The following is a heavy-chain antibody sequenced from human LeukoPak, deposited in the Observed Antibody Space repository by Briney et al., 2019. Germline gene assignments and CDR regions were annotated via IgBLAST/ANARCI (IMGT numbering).Heavy chain of an antibody. Sequence: ASVKVSCKASGNSPKGDTIHWVRQAPGQVLEYMGWINSKTGGTHLAQKSQGRVNVTTDTSMTTGYLELTGLRSDDTAVYYCARDRYFDWLLNYWGQGTLVTVSS. D-gene: IGHD3-9*01. V-gene: IGHV1-2*02. CDR1: GNSPKGDT. CDR2: INSKTGGT. J-gene: IGHJ4*02. CDR3: ARDRYFDWLLNY.